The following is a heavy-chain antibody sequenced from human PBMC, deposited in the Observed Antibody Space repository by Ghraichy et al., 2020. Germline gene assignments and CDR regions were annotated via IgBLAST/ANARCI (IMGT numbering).Heavy chain of an antibody. Sequence: SETLSLTCTVSGGSISSSSYYWGWIRQPPGKGLEWIGSIYYSGSTYYNPSLKSRVTISVDTSKNQFSLKLSSVTAADTAVYYCARQGLVAGTNYYYGMDVWGQVTTVTVSS. J-gene: IGHJ6*02. CDR1: GGSISSSSYY. D-gene: IGHD6-19*01. CDR3: ARQGLVAGTNYYYGMDV. CDR2: IYYSGST. V-gene: IGHV4-39*01.